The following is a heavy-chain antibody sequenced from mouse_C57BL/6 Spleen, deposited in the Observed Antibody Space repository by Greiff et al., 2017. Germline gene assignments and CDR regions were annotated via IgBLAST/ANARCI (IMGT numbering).Heavy chain of an antibody. CDR3: ARGATVPPMDY. V-gene: IGHV1-64*01. CDR1: GYTFTSYW. CDR2: IHPNSGST. D-gene: IGHD1-1*01. Sequence: QVQLKQPGAELVKPGASVKLSCKASGYTFTSYWMHWVKQRPGQGLEWIGMIHPNSGSTNYNEKFKSKATLTVDKSSSTAYLQLSSLTSEDSAVYYCARGATVPPMDYWGQGTSVTVSS. J-gene: IGHJ4*01.